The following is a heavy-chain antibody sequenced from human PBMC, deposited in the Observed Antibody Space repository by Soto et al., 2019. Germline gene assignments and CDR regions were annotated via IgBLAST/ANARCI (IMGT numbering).Heavy chain of an antibody. CDR2: ISGGGGTT. J-gene: IGHJ1*01. CDR3: AKDQAAAGTISRYFQH. CDR1: GFTFSSYA. D-gene: IGHD6-13*01. Sequence: GGSLRLSCAASGFTFSSYAMSWVRQAPGKGLEWVSGISGGGGTTYYAESVKGRFTISRDNSKNTLYLQVNSLRAEDTAVYYCAKDQAAAGTISRYFQHWGQGTLVTVSS. V-gene: IGHV3-23*01.